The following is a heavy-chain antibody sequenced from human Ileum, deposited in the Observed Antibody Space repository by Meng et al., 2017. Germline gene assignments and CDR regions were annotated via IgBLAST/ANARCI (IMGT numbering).Heavy chain of an antibody. Sequence: QVQVRQWGAGLVKPSETLSLTCVVYGGSFRGYYWSWIRQPPGKGLEWIGEINHSGSTNYNPSLKSRVTISVDTSKNQFSLKLSSVTAADTAVYYCARGGPWFDPWGQGTLVTVSS. CDR2: INHSGST. J-gene: IGHJ5*02. V-gene: IGHV4-34*01. CDR3: ARGGPWFDP. CDR1: GGSFRGYY.